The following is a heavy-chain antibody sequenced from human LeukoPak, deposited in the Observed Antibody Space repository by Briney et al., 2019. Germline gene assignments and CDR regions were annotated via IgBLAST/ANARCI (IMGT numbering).Heavy chain of an antibody. V-gene: IGHV3-48*02. J-gene: IGHJ4*02. CDR3: ARDDMWAFDY. Sequence: GGSLRLSCAAPGFTFSSHSINWVRQAPGKGLEWVSYISSSSSAIYYADSVKGRFTISRDNAKNSLNLQMNSLRDDDTAVYYCARDDMWAFDYWGQGTLVTVSS. D-gene: IGHD1-26*01. CDR1: GFTFSSHS. CDR2: ISSSSSAI.